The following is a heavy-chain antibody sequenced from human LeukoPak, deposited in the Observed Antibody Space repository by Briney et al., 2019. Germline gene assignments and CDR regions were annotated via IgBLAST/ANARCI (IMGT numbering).Heavy chain of an antibody. CDR2: ISSSGYTI. D-gene: IGHD2-2*01. Sequence: GGSLRLSCEASEFTFSHYEMNWVRQAPGKGLEWVSYISSSGYTIYYADSVKGRFTISRDNAKNSLYLQMNSLRAEDTAVYYCAREDCSSTSCYDPSVSDYWGQGILVTVSS. CDR1: EFTFSHYE. V-gene: IGHV3-48*03. CDR3: AREDCSSTSCYDPSVSDY. J-gene: IGHJ4*02.